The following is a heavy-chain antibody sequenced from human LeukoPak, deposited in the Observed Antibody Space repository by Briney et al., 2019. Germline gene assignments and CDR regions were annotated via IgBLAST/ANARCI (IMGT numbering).Heavy chain of an antibody. CDR2: IYCHGDRT. CDR3: ARGYFGDSRPYYYYMDV. CDR1: GASISTYY. D-gene: IGHD2/OR15-2a*01. Sequence: SETLSLTCTVSGASISTYYWSWVRQAPGKGLEWVAYIYCHGDRTNYNPRLNSRVTISVDTSKIQFSLKLRSVTAADTAVYYCARGYFGDSRPYYYYMDVWGKGTTVTVSS. J-gene: IGHJ6*03. V-gene: IGHV4-59*01.